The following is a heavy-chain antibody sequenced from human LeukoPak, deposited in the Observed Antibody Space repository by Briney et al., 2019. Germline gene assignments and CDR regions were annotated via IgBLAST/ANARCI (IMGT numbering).Heavy chain of an antibody. CDR1: GFTFSSYA. J-gene: IGHJ3*02. V-gene: IGHV3-30*04. Sequence: GALRLSCAASGFTFSSYALDWVRQAPGKGLKWVAVISKDGNSQNYADSVKGRFTISRDNSKNTLYLQMNSLRPEDTAVYYCAGESFDIWGQGTAVTVSS. CDR3: AGESFDI. CDR2: ISKDGNSQ.